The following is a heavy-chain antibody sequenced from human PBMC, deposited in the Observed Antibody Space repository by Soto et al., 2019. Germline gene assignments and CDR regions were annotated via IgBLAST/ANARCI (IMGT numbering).Heavy chain of an antibody. V-gene: IGHV1-46*01. CDR1: GDTFTSYY. CDR3: ARDRMAMAHPPIYYYYGMDV. CDR2: INPSGGST. D-gene: IGHD5-18*01. Sequence: GASVKVSCKASGDTFTSYYMHWVRQAPGQGLECMGIINPSGGSTSYAQKFQGRVTMTRDTSTSTVYMELSSLRSEDTAVYYCARDRMAMAHPPIYYYYGMDVWGQGTTVTVSS. J-gene: IGHJ6*02.